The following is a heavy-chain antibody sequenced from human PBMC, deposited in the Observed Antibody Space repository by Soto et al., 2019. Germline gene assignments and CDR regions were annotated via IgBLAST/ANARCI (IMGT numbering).Heavy chain of an antibody. CDR2: IKSKTDGGTT. D-gene: IGHD7-27*01. CDR1: GFTFSNAW. CDR3: TTDSLLGYNWFDP. J-gene: IGHJ5*02. Sequence: PGGSLRLSCAASGFTFSNAWMSWVRQAPGKGREWVGRIKSKTDGGTTDYAAPVKGRFTISRDDSKNTLYLQMNSLKTEDTAVYYCTTDSLLGYNWFDPWGQGTLVTVSS. V-gene: IGHV3-15*01.